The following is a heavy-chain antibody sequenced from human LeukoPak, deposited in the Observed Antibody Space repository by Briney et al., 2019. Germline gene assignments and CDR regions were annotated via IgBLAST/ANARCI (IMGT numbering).Heavy chain of an antibody. D-gene: IGHD2-21*02. V-gene: IGHV3-23*01. Sequence: GGSLRLSCAASGFTFRSYAMTWVRQAPGKGLEWVSAISGGGGSTYYADSVKGRFTISRDNSKNTLWLQMNSLRAEDTAVYYCAKDLEGSVVMTENYFDYWGQGTLVTVSS. CDR1: GFTFRSYA. CDR3: AKDLEGSVVMTENYFDY. J-gene: IGHJ4*02. CDR2: ISGGGGST.